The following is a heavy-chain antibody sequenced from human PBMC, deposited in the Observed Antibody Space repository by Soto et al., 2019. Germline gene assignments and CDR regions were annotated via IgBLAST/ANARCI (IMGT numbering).Heavy chain of an antibody. CDR3: ASNSFDGGYFDY. CDR1: GGSISSNNW. D-gene: IGHD3-16*01. J-gene: IGHJ4*02. CDR2: IYHGGNT. Sequence: SETLSLTCAVSGGSISSNNWWRWVRQPPGKGLDWIGEIYHGGNTNFNPSLESRVTISVDKSKNQFSLKLSSVTAADTAVYYCASNSFDGGYFDYWGQGTLVTVSS. V-gene: IGHV4-4*02.